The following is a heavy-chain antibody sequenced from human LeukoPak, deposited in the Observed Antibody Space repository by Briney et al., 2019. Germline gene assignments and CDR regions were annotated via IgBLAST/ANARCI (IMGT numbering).Heavy chain of an antibody. CDR1: GYTFTDFY. J-gene: IGHJ4*02. Sequence: GASVKVSCKASGYTFTDFYVHWVRQAPGQGPEWMGWINPKSGGTQYSQKFQDRVTMTTDTPISTAYLELTRLRSDDTAVYYCARISITATRPALGYWGQGTLVTVSS. CDR3: ARISITATRPALGY. V-gene: IGHV1-2*02. D-gene: IGHD6-6*01. CDR2: INPKSGGT.